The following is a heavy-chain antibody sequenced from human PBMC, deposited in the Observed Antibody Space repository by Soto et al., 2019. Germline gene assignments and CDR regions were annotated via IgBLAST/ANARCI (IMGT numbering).Heavy chain of an antibody. V-gene: IGHV1-3*01. CDR3: ARVPYYDFWSGKTKPVGY. Sequence: ASVKVSCKVSGYTFTSYAMHWVRQAPGQRLEWMGWINAGNGNTKYSQKFQGRVTITRDTSASTAYMELSSLRSEDTAVYYCARVPYYDFWSGKTKPVGYWGQGTLVTVSS. CDR1: GYTFTSYA. CDR2: INAGNGNT. J-gene: IGHJ4*02. D-gene: IGHD3-3*01.